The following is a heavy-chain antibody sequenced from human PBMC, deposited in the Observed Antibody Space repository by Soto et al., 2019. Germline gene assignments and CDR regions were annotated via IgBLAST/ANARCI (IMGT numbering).Heavy chain of an antibody. Sequence: QVQLQQWGAGLLKPSETLSLPCAVYGGSFSGYYWSWIRQPPGKGLEWIGEINHSGSTNYNPSLTSRVIISVDTSKNQFSLELRSVTAADTAVYYCARSWSRGRGYGLRYFDYWGQGTLVTVSS. CDR2: INHSGST. CDR1: GGSFSGYY. D-gene: IGHD5-18*01. V-gene: IGHV4-34*01. J-gene: IGHJ4*02. CDR3: ARSWSRGRGYGLRYFDY.